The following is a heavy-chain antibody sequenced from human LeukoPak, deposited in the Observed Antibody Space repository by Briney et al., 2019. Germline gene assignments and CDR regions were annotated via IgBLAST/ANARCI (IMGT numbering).Heavy chain of an antibody. D-gene: IGHD2-2*01. CDR2: INHSGST. CDR1: GGSFSGYY. V-gene: IGHV4-34*01. CDR3: ARNLVVPAAIPYYYYMDV. J-gene: IGHJ6*03. Sequence: SETLSLTCAVYGGSFSGYYWSWIRQPPGKGLEWIGEINHSGSTNYNPSLKSRVTISVDTSKNQFSLKLSSVTAADTAVYYCARNLVVPAAIPYYYYMDVWGKGTRVTISS.